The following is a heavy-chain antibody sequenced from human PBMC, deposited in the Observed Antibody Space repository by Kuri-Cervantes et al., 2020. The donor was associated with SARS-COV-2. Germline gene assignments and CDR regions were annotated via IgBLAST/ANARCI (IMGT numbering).Heavy chain of an antibody. CDR3: ARRAYGEQVDYYYMDV. CDR2: IYPGDSDT. Sequence: GESLKISCKGSGYSFTSYWISWVRQMPGKGLEWMGIIYPGDSDTKYSPSFQGQVTISADKSISTAFLQWSSLKASDTAMYYCARRAYGEQVDYYYMDVWGKGTTVPSP. J-gene: IGHJ6*03. D-gene: IGHD4-17*01. V-gene: IGHV5-51*01. CDR1: GYSFTSYW.